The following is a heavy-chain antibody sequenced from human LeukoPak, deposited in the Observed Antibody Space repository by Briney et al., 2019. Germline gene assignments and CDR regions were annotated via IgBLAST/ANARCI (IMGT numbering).Heavy chain of an antibody. CDR2: IYPGDSDT. D-gene: IGHD2-2*01. J-gene: IGHJ5*02. V-gene: IGHV5-51*01. CDR1: GYSFTSYW. Sequence: GESLKISCKASGYSFTSYWIGWVRQMPGKGLGWMGIIYPGDSDTRYSPSFQGQVTISADKSISTAYLQWSSLKASDTAMYYCARIYCSSTSCYGASSWGQGTLVTVSS. CDR3: ARIYCSSTSCYGASS.